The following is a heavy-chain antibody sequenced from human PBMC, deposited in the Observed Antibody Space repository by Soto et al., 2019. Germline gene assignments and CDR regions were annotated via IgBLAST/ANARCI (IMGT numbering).Heavy chain of an antibody. CDR3: ARGTAANDAFDI. J-gene: IGHJ3*02. V-gene: IGHV4-59*08. Sequence: PSETLSVTCTVPGGSISSYYWSWIRQPPGKGLEWIGYIYYSGSTNYNPSLKRRVTKSVDTSKNQFSLKLGSVTAADTAVYYCARGTAANDAFDIWGQGKMVTV. CDR1: GGSISSYY. CDR2: IYYSGST. D-gene: IGHD1-1*01.